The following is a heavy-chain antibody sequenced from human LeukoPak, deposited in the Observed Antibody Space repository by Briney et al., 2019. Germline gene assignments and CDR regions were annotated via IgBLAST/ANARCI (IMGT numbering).Heavy chain of an antibody. V-gene: IGHV3-7*01. Sequence: PGGSLRLSCAASGFTFSDYYMSWIRQAPGKGLEWVANIKQDGSVKYHVDSVKGRFTISRDNAKNSLYLQMNSLRAEDTAVYYCARDVDGGFSFDYWGQGTLVTVSS. CDR3: ARDVDGGFSFDY. CDR1: GFTFSDYY. D-gene: IGHD5-24*01. J-gene: IGHJ4*02. CDR2: IKQDGSVK.